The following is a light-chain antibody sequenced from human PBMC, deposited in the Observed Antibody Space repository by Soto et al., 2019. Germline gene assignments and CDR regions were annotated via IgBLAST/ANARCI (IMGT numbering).Light chain of an antibody. J-gene: IGKJ2*01. Sequence: EIVLTQSPATLSLSPGERATLSCRASRSVSRYLGWYQQKHSQAPRLLIYDASNRATGIPARFSGSGSGTDFTLTINSLEPEDLAVYYCQQRSDWPYTFGQGTKLEIK. V-gene: IGKV3-11*01. CDR1: RSVSRY. CDR3: QQRSDWPYT. CDR2: DAS.